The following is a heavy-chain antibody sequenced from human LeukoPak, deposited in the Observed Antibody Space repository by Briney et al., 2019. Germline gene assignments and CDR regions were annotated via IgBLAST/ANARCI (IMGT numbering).Heavy chain of an antibody. CDR2: ISWNSGSI. CDR3: ARWGGRGSAIDY. Sequence: GGSLRLSCAASGFTFDDYAMHWVRQAPGKGLEWVSGISWNSGSIGYADSVKGRFTISRDNAKNSLYLQMNSLRAEDTAVYYCARWGGRGSAIDYWGQGTLVTVSS. CDR1: GFTFDDYA. D-gene: IGHD5-24*01. J-gene: IGHJ4*02. V-gene: IGHV3-9*01.